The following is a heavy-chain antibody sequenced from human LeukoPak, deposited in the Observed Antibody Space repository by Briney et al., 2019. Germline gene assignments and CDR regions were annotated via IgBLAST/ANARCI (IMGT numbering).Heavy chain of an antibody. J-gene: IGHJ4*02. D-gene: IGHD6-13*01. V-gene: IGHV1-69*04. CDR1: GYTFTSYG. Sequence: ASVKVSCKASGYTFTSYGISWVRQAPGQGLEWMGRIIPILGIANYAQKFQGRVTITADKSTSTAYMELSSLRSEDTAVYYCARAKIAAAPDYWGQGTLVTVSS. CDR3: ARAKIAAAPDY. CDR2: IIPILGIA.